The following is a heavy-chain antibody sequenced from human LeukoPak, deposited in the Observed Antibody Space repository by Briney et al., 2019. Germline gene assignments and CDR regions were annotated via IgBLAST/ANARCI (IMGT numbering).Heavy chain of an antibody. CDR2: ISGSGGST. Sequence: GGSLRLSCAASGFTFSSYAMSWVRQVPGKGLEWVSAISGSGGSTYYADSVKGRFTISRDNSKNTLHLQMNSLRAEDTAVYYCAKPYGGTFDYWGQGTLVTVSS. CDR1: GFTFSSYA. V-gene: IGHV3-23*01. J-gene: IGHJ4*02. CDR3: AKPYGGTFDY. D-gene: IGHD4-23*01.